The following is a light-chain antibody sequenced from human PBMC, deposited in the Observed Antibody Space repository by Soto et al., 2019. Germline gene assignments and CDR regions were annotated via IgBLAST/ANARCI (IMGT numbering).Light chain of an antibody. Sequence: ELGLTQSPGTLSLSPGERAALSCRASQSVSGSYVAWYQQKPGQAPRLLIYGASNRATGIPDRFSGSGSGTDFTLTITRREPEGFAVDSFQQYCRSPFTFGPGTKVHIK. CDR3: QQYCRSPFT. J-gene: IGKJ3*01. CDR1: QSVSGSY. CDR2: GAS. V-gene: IGKV3-20*01.